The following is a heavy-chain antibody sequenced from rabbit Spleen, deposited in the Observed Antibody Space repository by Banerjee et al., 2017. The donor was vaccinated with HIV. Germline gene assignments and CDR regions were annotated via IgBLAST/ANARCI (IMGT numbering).Heavy chain of an antibody. CDR1: GVSFSSNHY. CDR2: IDTGSSGFT. J-gene: IGHJ6*01. D-gene: IGHD8-1*01. Sequence: QSLEESGGDLVKPGASLTLTCTASGVSFSSNHYMCWVRQAPGKGLEWIACIDTGSSGFTYSASWAKGRFTISKTSSTTVTLQMTSLTAADTATYFCARDSGSSFSSYGMDLWGQGTLVTVS. V-gene: IGHV1S40*01. CDR3: ARDSGSSFSSYGMDL.